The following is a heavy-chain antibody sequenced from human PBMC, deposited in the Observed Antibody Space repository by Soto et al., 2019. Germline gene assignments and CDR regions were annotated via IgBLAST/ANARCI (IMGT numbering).Heavy chain of an antibody. CDR2: ISSSSSYI. J-gene: IGHJ3*02. CDR1: GFTFSSYS. V-gene: IGHV3-21*01. D-gene: IGHD3-3*01. CDR3: ARDGGTLRGQGPGSRDGNYDFWSGRNMRDAFDI. Sequence: EVQLVESGGGLVKPGGSLRLSCAASGFTFSSYSMNWVRQAPGKGLEWVSSISSSSSYIYYADSVKGRFTISRDNAKNSLYMQMNSLRAEDTAVYYCARDGGTLRGQGPGSRDGNYDFWSGRNMRDAFDIWGQGTMVTVSS.